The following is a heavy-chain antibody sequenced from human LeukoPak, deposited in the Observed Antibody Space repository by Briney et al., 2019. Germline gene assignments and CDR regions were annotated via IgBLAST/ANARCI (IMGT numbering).Heavy chain of an antibody. J-gene: IGHJ4*02. CDR3: AKDVGPGYSYDKYYFDY. D-gene: IGHD5-18*01. Sequence: GRSLRLSCAASGFTFSSYGIHWVRQAPGKGLDWVAFISYDGTNKYYADSVKGRFTISRDNSENTLYLEMNRLRPEDTAVYYCAKDVGPGYSYDKYYFDYWGQGTLVTVSS. CDR2: ISYDGTNK. CDR1: GFTFSSYG. V-gene: IGHV3-30*18.